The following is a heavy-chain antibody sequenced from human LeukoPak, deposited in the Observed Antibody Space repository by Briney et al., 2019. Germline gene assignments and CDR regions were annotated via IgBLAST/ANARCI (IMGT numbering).Heavy chain of an antibody. J-gene: IGHJ6*02. V-gene: IGHV5-51*01. D-gene: IGHD1-26*01. CDR1: GYSFTSYW. Sequence: GESLKISCKGSGYSFTSYWIGWVRQMPGKGLEWMGLIYPGDSDTRYSPSFQGQVTISADKSISTAYLQWSSLKASDTAMYYCARHLGDSGSYYSYYYGMDVWGQGTTVTVSS. CDR3: ARHLGDSGSYYSYYYGMDV. CDR2: IYPGDSDT.